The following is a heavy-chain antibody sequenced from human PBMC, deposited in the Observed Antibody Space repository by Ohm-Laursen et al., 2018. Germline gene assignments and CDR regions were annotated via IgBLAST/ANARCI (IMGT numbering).Heavy chain of an antibody. CDR2: IYSSGST. J-gene: IGHJ5*02. D-gene: IGHD6-25*01. V-gene: IGHV4-61*08. CDR3: ARHPDYRSDRWFDP. Sequence: GTLSLTCTVSGGSISSGGYYWSWIRQPPGKGLEWIGYIYSSGSTRYNPSLKSRVIISVDTSKNQFSLRLSSVTAADTAVYYCARHPDYRSDRWFDPWGQGTLVSVSS. CDR1: GGSISSGGYY.